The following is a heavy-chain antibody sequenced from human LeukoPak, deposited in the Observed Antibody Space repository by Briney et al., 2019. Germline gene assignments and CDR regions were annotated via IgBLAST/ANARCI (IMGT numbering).Heavy chain of an antibody. Sequence: SETLSLTCAVYGGSFSGYYWSWIRQPPGKGLEWIGEINHSGSTNYNPSLKSRVTISVDTSKNQFSLKLSSVTAADTAVYYCAVYIMGAKVREATDYWGQGTLVTVSS. J-gene: IGHJ4*02. CDR2: INHSGST. CDR3: AVYIMGAKVREATDY. V-gene: IGHV4-34*01. CDR1: GGSFSGYY. D-gene: IGHD1-26*01.